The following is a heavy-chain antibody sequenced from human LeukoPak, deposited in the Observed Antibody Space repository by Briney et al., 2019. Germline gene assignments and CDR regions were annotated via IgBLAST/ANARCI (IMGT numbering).Heavy chain of an antibody. CDR2: IYASGST. CDR1: GGSISSYY. J-gene: IGHJ5*02. CDR3: AKDRADGDYFRRFDP. D-gene: IGHD4-17*01. Sequence: SETLSLTCSVSGGSISSYYWSWIRQPAGKGLEWIGRIYASGSTNYNPSLKSRVSMSVDTSKNQFSLKLSSVTAADTAVYYCAKDRADGDYFRRFDPWGQGTLVTVSS. V-gene: IGHV4-4*07.